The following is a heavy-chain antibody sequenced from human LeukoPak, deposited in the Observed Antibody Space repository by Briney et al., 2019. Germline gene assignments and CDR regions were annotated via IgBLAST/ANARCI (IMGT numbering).Heavy chain of an antibody. CDR3: ARGHYDFWSGYYNPDY. CDR1: GFTFSSYS. CDR2: ISSSSSYI. Sequence: KPGGSLRLFCAASGFTFSSYSMNWVRQAPGKGLEWVSSISSSSSYIYYADSVKGRFTISRDNAKNSLYLQMNSLRAEDTAVYYCARGHYDFWSGYYNPDYWGQGTLVTVSS. V-gene: IGHV3-21*01. D-gene: IGHD3-3*01. J-gene: IGHJ4*02.